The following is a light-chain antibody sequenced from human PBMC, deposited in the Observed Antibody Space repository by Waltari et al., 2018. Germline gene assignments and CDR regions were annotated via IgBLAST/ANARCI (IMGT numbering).Light chain of an antibody. CDR3: CSYAGSGTLDVV. CDR2: EVT. Sequence: QSALTQPASVSGSPGQSITISCTGASSDFGSYNLVSWYQQHPGKAPKVMIYEVTKRPSGVSDRFSDSRSGNTASLTISGLQPEDEADYYCCSYAGSGTLDVVFGGGTKLTVL. CDR1: SSDFGSYNL. J-gene: IGLJ2*01. V-gene: IGLV2-23*02.